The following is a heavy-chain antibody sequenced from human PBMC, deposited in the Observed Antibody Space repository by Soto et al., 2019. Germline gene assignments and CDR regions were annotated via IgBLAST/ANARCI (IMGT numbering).Heavy chain of an antibody. CDR2: IYHSGST. Sequence: SDTLSLTCAVFGGSISSSNWWSWVRQPPGKGLEWIGEIYHSGSTNYNPSLKSRVTISVDRSKNQFSLKLSSVTAADTAVYYCAKCLAEPGTCYFDSWGQGTLVTVSS. CDR1: GGSISSSNW. CDR3: AKCLAEPGTCYFDS. V-gene: IGHV4-4*02. J-gene: IGHJ4*02. D-gene: IGHD6-13*01.